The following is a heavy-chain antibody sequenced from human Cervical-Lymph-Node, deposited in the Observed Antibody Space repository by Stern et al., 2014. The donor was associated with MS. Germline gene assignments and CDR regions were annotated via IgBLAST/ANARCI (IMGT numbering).Heavy chain of an antibody. J-gene: IGHJ4*02. Sequence: EVQLVESGAEVKKPGESLKISCKLSGYSFTIYYIAWVRQMPGKGLEWMGFIYPNDSDPTSSPSFQGQVTISADKSITTAYLQWSSLRASDTAMYYCARHVQGFDYWGQGTLVTVSS. CDR1: GYSFTIYY. CDR3: ARHVQGFDY. V-gene: IGHV5-51*01. CDR2: IYPNDSDP.